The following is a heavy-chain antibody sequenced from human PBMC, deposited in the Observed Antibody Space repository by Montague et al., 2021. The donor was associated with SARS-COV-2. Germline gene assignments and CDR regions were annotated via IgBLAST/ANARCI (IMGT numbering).Heavy chain of an antibody. J-gene: IGHJ5*02. CDR1: GGSISSRSYY. Sequence: SETLSLTCTVSGGSISSRSYYWGWLRQPPGKGLEWIGNINYSGTSNHNPSLKSRVTIFVDTSKNQFSLNLISVTAADTAVYFCARQGSSVFFDPRGRGTLVTVSS. V-gene: IGHV4-39*01. CDR2: INYSGTS. D-gene: IGHD5/OR15-5a*01. CDR3: ARQGSSVFFDP.